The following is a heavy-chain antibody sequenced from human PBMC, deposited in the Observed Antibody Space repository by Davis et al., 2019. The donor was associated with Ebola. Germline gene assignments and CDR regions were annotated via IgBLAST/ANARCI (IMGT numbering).Heavy chain of an antibody. CDR1: GFTFGDYA. V-gene: IGHV4-34*01. J-gene: IGHJ4*02. Sequence: ESLKISCSASGFTFGDYAMNWVRQAPGKGLEWIGEINHSGSTNYNPSLKSRVTISVDTSKNQFSLKLSSVTAADTAVYYCARDPDYWGQGTLVTVSS. CDR2: INHSGST. CDR3: ARDPDY.